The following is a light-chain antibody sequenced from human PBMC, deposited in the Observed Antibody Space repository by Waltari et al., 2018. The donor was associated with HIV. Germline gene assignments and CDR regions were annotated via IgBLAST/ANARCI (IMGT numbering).Light chain of an antibody. J-gene: IGKJ1*01. CDR3: QQYNRWPWT. CDR1: ETVGA. Sequence: EIVLTQSPGALSLSPGERATLSCRASETVGARLLIFGASTRATAIPDRLIGSGSGTDFTLTINNLQSEDFAVYYCQQYNRWPWTFGQGTRVEV. CDR2: GAS. V-gene: IGKV3-15*01.